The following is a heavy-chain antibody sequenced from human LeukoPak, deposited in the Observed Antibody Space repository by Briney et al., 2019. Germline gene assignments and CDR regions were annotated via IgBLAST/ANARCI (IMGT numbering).Heavy chain of an antibody. Sequence: PSQTLSLTCTVSGGSISSGSYYWSWIRQPAGKGLEWIGRIYTSGSTNYNPSLKSRVTISVDTSKNQFSLKLSSVTAADTAVYCCARSDMWLLSGWGQGTLVTVSS. J-gene: IGHJ4*02. V-gene: IGHV4-61*02. CDR2: IYTSGST. D-gene: IGHD3-3*01. CDR3: ARSDMWLLSG. CDR1: GGSISSGSYY.